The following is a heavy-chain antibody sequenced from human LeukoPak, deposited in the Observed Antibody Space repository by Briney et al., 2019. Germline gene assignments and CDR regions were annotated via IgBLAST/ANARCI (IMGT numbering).Heavy chain of an antibody. CDR3: AELGITMIGGV. Sequence: GGSLRLSCAASGFTFSSYAMSWVRQAPGKGLEWVSSISGSGGNRYYADSVKGRFTISRDNSKNTLYLQMNSLRADDTAVYYCAELGITMIGGVWGKGSTVTISS. D-gene: IGHD3-10*02. J-gene: IGHJ6*04. CDR2: ISGSGGNR. V-gene: IGHV3-23*01. CDR1: GFTFSSYA.